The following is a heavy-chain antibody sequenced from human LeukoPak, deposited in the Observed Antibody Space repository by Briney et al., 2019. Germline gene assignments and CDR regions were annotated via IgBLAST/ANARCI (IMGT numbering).Heavy chain of an antibody. Sequence: SETLSLTCTVSGGSISSYYWSWIRQPPGKGLEWIGYIYYSGSTNYNPSLKSRVTISVDTSKNQFSLKLSSVTAADTAVYYCATDYYDSSGYYFDYWGQGTLATVSS. CDR2: IYYSGST. CDR3: ATDYYDSSGYYFDY. D-gene: IGHD3-22*01. J-gene: IGHJ4*02. CDR1: GGSISSYY. V-gene: IGHV4-59*08.